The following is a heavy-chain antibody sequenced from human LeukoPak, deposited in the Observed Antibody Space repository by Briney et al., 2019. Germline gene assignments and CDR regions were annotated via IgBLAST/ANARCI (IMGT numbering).Heavy chain of an antibody. Sequence: PSETLSLTCTVSGGSIRSYYWSWIRQPPGKGLEWIGYIYYSGSTYYNPSLKSRVTISVDTSKNQFSLKLSSVTAADTAVYYCARGKRGYSGYDPLDYWGQGTLVTVSS. CDR3: ARGKRGYSGYDPLDY. J-gene: IGHJ4*02. V-gene: IGHV4-59*12. D-gene: IGHD5-12*01. CDR2: IYYSGST. CDR1: GGSIRSYY.